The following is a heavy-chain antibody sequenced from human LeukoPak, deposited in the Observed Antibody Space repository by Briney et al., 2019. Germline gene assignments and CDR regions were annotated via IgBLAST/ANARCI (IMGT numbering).Heavy chain of an antibody. CDR2: IWYDGSNK. J-gene: IGHJ4*02. Sequence: GGSMRLFCAASGFTFSSYGMHGVRQAPGKGLEWVAVIWYDGSNKYYADSVKGRFTISRDNSKNTLYLQMISLRAEDTAVYYCAKAYCSSTSCHALYYFDYWGQGTLVTVSS. CDR1: GFTFSSYG. CDR3: AKAYCSSTSCHALYYFDY. D-gene: IGHD2-2*01. V-gene: IGHV3-33*06.